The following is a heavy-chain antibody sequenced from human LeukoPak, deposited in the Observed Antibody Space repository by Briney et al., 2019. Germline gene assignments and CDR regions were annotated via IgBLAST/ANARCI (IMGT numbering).Heavy chain of an antibody. Sequence: PGGSLRLSCAASGFTFSSYAMNWVRQAPGKGLEWVSVISGSGGNRYYADSVKGRFTISRDNSKNTLYLQMNSLRVDDTAVYSCAKGSHGYSSSSADYWGQGTLVTVSS. CDR2: ISGSGGNR. J-gene: IGHJ4*02. D-gene: IGHD6-6*01. CDR1: GFTFSSYA. V-gene: IGHV3-23*01. CDR3: AKGSHGYSSSSADY.